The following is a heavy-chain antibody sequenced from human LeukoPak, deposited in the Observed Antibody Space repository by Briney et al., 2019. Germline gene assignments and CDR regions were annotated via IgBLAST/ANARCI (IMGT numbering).Heavy chain of an antibody. V-gene: IGHV4-59*08. CDR1: GGSISSYY. CDR2: IYYSGST. J-gene: IGHJ6*02. Sequence: SETLSLTCTVSGGSISSYYWSWIRQPPGKGLEWIGYIYYSGSTNHNPSLKSRVTISVDTSKNQFSLKLSSVTAADTAVYYCARHTYCSSTSCYYSYYGMDVWGQGTTVTVSS. CDR3: ARHTYCSSTSCYYSYYGMDV. D-gene: IGHD2-2*01.